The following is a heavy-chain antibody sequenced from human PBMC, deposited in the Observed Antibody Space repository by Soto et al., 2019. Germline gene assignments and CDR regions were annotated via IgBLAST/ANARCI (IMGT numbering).Heavy chain of an antibody. Sequence: GGSLRLSCAASGFTFSSYTMTWVRQAPGKGLEWVSGISVGATRTYYADSVKGRFSISRDDSKNTLSLQMNSLRGDDTAVYYCAKAGGYMYDAFDIWGQGTMVTVSS. CDR1: GFTFSSYT. CDR3: AKAGGYMYDAFDI. CDR2: ISVGATRT. J-gene: IGHJ3*02. D-gene: IGHD3-10*01. V-gene: IGHV3-23*01.